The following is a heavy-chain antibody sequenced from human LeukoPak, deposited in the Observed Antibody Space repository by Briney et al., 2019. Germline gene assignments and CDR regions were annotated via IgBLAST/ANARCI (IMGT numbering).Heavy chain of an antibody. D-gene: IGHD3-10*01. J-gene: IGHJ6*03. CDR2: IYYSGST. CDR1: GGSISSSSYY. V-gene: IGHV4-39*07. Sequence: SETLSLTCTVSGGSISSSSYYWGWIRQPPGKGLEWIGSIYYSGSTYYNPSLKSRVTISVDTSKNQFSLKLSSVTAADTAVYYCARDTEGGDYYGFYYYYYMDVWAKGPRSPSP. CDR3: ARDTEGGDYYGFYYYYYMDV.